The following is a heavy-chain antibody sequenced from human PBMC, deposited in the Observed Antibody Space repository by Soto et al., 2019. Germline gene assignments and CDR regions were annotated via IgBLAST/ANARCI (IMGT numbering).Heavy chain of an antibody. Sequence: SETLSLTCTVSGGSVSSRGYSWSWIRQPPGKGLEWIGYIYYSGSTNYNPSLKSRVTISVDTSKNQFSLKLSSVTAADTAVYYCARDTHTYSSSSNYYYGMDVWGQGTTVTVSS. CDR3: ARDTHTYSSSSNYYYGMDV. V-gene: IGHV4-61*08. D-gene: IGHD6-6*01. CDR1: GGSVSSRGYS. CDR2: IYYSGST. J-gene: IGHJ6*02.